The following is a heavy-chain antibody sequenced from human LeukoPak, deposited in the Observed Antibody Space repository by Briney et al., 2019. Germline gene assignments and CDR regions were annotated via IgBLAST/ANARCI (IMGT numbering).Heavy chain of an antibody. V-gene: IGHV3-23*01. CDR2: ISGSGGST. CDR1: GFTFSNYV. Sequence: GGSLRLSCAASGFTFSNYVMSWVRQAPGRGLEWVSTISGSGGSTYYADSVKGRFTISRDNSKNTLYSQVNSLRAEDTAVYYCALGLRYCSSTSCYPYAFDIWGQGTAVTVSS. D-gene: IGHD2-2*01. J-gene: IGHJ3*02. CDR3: ALGLRYCSSTSCYPYAFDI.